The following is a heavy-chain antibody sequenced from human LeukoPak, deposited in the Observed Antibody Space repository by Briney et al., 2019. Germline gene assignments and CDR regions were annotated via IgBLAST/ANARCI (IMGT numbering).Heavy chain of an antibody. J-gene: IGHJ3*02. Sequence: ASVKVSCKASGYTFTGYYMHWVRQAPGQGLEWMGWINPNSGGTNYAQRFQGRITMTRDTSISTAYMELSSLRSDDTALYYCARVPHRGTIVELPGTILDAFDIWSQGTMVTVSS. D-gene: IGHD1-7*01. CDR3: ARVPHRGTIVELPGTILDAFDI. V-gene: IGHV1-2*02. CDR2: INPNSGGT. CDR1: GYTFTGYY.